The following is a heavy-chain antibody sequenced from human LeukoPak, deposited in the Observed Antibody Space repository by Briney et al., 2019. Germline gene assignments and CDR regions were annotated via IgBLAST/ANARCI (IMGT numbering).Heavy chain of an antibody. CDR3: AREVAGTYCFDY. CDR1: GDSVSSNSAA. CDR2: TYYRSKWYN. Sequence: PSQTLSLTCAISGDSVSSNSAAWNWIRQSPSRGLEWLGRTYYRSKWYNDYGESVKSRITINPDTSKNQFSLHLTSVIPEDTAVYYCAREVAGTYCFDYWGQGILVTVSS. J-gene: IGHJ4*02. D-gene: IGHD6-19*01. V-gene: IGHV6-1*01.